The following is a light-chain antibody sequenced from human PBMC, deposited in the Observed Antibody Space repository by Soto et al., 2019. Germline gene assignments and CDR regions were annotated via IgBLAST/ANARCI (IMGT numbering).Light chain of an antibody. CDR3: TSYISSSTHV. CDR1: SSDIGGYDY. Sequence: QSVLTQPASVSGSPGQSITISCTGTSSDIGGYDYVSWYQHHPGKATKFVIYGVTNRPSGVSHRFSGSKSANTASLTISGLQAEDESDYYCTSYISSSTHVFGTGTKVNVL. V-gene: IGLV2-14*01. J-gene: IGLJ1*01. CDR2: GVT.